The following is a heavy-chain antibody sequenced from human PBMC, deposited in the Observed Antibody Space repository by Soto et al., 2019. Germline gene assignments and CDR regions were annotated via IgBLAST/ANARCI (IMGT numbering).Heavy chain of an antibody. V-gene: IGHV3-48*03. CDR2: ISSSGSTI. D-gene: IGHD2-21*01. CDR1: GFTFSSYE. J-gene: IGHJ6*02. CDR3: AREIPGGMDV. Sequence: GGSLRLSCAASGFTFSSYEMNWVRQAPGKGLEWVSYISSSGSTIYYADSVKGRFTISRDNAKNSLYLQMNSLRAEDTAVYYCAREIPGGMDVWGQGTTITVSS.